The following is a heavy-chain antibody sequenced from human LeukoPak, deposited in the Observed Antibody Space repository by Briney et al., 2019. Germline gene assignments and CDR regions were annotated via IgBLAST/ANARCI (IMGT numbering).Heavy chain of an antibody. Sequence: GGSLRLSYVASGLTFSSHAMTWVRQTPGKGLEWVSGITGSGGSTYHADSVKGQFTISRDNSKNTLYLQMNNLRAEDTAVYYCASRPASETYFAVFDYWGQGTLVTVSS. CDR1: GLTFSSHA. D-gene: IGHD1-26*01. CDR3: ASRPASETYFAVFDY. V-gene: IGHV3-23*01. J-gene: IGHJ4*02. CDR2: ITGSGGST.